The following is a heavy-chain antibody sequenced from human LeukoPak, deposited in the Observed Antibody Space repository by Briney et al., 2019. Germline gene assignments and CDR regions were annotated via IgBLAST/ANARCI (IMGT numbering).Heavy chain of an antibody. J-gene: IGHJ4*02. Sequence: ASVKVSCKASGYTFTGYYMHWVRQAPGQGLEWMGWINPNSGGTNYAQKFQGRVTMTRNTSISTAYMELSRLRSDDTAVYYCANAYWGSYRYAWDWGQGTLVTVSS. V-gene: IGHV1-2*02. CDR3: ANAYWGSYRYAWD. CDR1: GYTFTGYY. D-gene: IGHD3-16*02. CDR2: INPNSGGT.